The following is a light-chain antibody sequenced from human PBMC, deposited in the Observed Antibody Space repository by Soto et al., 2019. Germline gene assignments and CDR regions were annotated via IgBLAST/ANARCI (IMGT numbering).Light chain of an antibody. CDR1: SSDVGSYNL. J-gene: IGLJ1*01. Sequence: QSVLTQPASVSGSPGQSITISCTGISSDVGSYNLVSWYQQHPGEAPKVMIYEGSKRPSGVSNRFSGSKSGNTASLTISGLQAEDEADYYCCSYAGSSTYVFGTGTKVTV. V-gene: IGLV2-23*01. CDR3: CSYAGSSTYV. CDR2: EGS.